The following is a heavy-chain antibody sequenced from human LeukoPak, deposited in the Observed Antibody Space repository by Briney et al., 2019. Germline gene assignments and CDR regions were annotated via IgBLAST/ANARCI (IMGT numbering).Heavy chain of an antibody. V-gene: IGHV5-51*01. CDR2: IYPGDSDT. D-gene: IGHD3-16*01. CDR3: AIFDFLFGEIDNWFDP. Sequence: GESLKISCKGSGYNFTIYWIGWVRQMPGKGLEWMGIIYPGDSDTRYSPSFQGQVTISVDKSISTACLQWRSLKVSDTAIYYCAIFDFLFGEIDNWFDPWGQGTQVTVSS. CDR1: GYNFTIYW. J-gene: IGHJ5*02.